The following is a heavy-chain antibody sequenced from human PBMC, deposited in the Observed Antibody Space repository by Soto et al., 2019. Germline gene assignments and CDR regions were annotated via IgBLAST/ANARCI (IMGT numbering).Heavy chain of an antibody. CDR3: VRQGIGNLHGLVDV. J-gene: IGHJ6*02. CDR2: VYSTGGT. CDR1: SGPSSSHN. V-gene: IGHV4-59*08. Sequence: QVQLQQSGPGLVKPSETLSLTCSVSSGPSSSHNWGWIRQPPGRGLEWIGYVYSTGGTSYNPSLTSRVTIPADTSTNHISLTLTSVTAADTAVYYCVRQGIGNLHGLVDVWGQGTTVSVSS. D-gene: IGHD1-1*01.